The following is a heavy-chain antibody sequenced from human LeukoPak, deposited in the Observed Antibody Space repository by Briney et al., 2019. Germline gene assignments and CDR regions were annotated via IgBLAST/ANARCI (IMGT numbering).Heavy chain of an antibody. J-gene: IGHJ4*02. CDR2: ISGSGGST. CDR1: GFTFSSYA. V-gene: IGHV3-23*01. Sequence: PGGSLRLSCAASGFTFSSYAMSWVCQAPGKGLEWVSTISGSGGSTYYADSVKGRFTISRDNSKNTLFLQMNSLRAEDTAIYYCTKGHRSSGSSNYFDYWGQGTLVTVSS. CDR3: TKGHRSSGSSNYFDY. D-gene: IGHD6-19*01.